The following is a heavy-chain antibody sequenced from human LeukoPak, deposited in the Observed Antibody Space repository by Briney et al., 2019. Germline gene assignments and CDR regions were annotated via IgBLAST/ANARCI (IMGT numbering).Heavy chain of an antibody. CDR3: AREAKEDAMIVVATNWFDP. CDR1: GYTFTSYG. Sequence: ASVKVSCKASGYTFTSYGISWVRQAPGQGLEWMGWISAYNGNTNYAQKLQGKVTMTTDTSTSTAYMELRSLRSDDTAVYYCAREAKEDAMIVVATNWFDPWGQGTLVTVSS. CDR2: ISAYNGNT. D-gene: IGHD3-22*01. J-gene: IGHJ5*02. V-gene: IGHV1-18*01.